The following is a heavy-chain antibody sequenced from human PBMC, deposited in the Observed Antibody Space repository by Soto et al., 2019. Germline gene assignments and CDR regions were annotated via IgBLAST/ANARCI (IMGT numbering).Heavy chain of an antibody. D-gene: IGHD5-18*01. V-gene: IGHV3-9*01. CDR1: GFTFDDYA. J-gene: IGHJ4*02. CDR3: AKLRYSWGTGNFDH. Sequence: EVQLVESGGGLVQPGRSLRLSCAASGFTFDDYAMHWVRQAPGKGLEWVSGLSWNSGGIDYADSVKGRFTISRDNAKNSLYLQMNSLRAEDTALYYCAKLRYSWGTGNFDHWGQGTLVTVSS. CDR2: LSWNSGGI.